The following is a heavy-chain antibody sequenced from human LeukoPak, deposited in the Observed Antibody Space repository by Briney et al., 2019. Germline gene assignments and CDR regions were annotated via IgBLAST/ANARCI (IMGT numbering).Heavy chain of an antibody. CDR1: GFTFSNYW. Sequence: PGGSLRLSCAASGFTFSNYWMSWVRQAPGKGLEWVGRIKSRTDGERTDYAEPVKGRLTISRDDSKNTLYLQMNSLRAEDTAVYYCARGSDYYGSGFDYWGQGTLVTVSS. J-gene: IGHJ4*02. CDR2: IKSRTDGERT. CDR3: ARGSDYYGSGFDY. D-gene: IGHD3-10*01. V-gene: IGHV3-15*01.